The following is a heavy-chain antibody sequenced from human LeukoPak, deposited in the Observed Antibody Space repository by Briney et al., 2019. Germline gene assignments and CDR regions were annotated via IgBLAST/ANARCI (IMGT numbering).Heavy chain of an antibody. Sequence: GGSLRLSCAASGLTFSSYSMNWVRQAPGKGLEWVSSISSSSSYIYYADSVKGRFTISRDNAKNSLYLQMNSLRAEDTAVYYCARDLGQSSGYYPPRDWGQGTLVTVSS. D-gene: IGHD3-22*01. V-gene: IGHV3-21*01. CDR1: GLTFSSYS. J-gene: IGHJ4*02. CDR2: ISSSSSYI. CDR3: ARDLGQSSGYYPPRD.